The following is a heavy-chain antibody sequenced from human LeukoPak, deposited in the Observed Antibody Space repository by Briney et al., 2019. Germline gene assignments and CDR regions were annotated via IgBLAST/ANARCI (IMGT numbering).Heavy chain of an antibody. Sequence: GGSLRLSCAASGFTFSSYDMHWVRQPTGKGLEWVLAIDSAGGTYSPGSVKGRFTISRDDAKNSLYLQMNSLRAGDTAVYYCARESFGPGRYYHMDVWGKGTTVTVSS. CDR2: IDSAGGT. CDR1: GFTFSSYD. V-gene: IGHV3-13*01. CDR3: ARESFGPGRYYHMDV. J-gene: IGHJ6*03. D-gene: IGHD3-10*01.